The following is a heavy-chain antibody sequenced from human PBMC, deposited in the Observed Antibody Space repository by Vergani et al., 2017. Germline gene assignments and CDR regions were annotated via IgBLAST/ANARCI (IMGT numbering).Heavy chain of an antibody. CDR1: GGSISSGGYY. CDR3: AREDYGSSRGRYFDY. V-gene: IGHV4-31*03. Sequence: QVQLQESGPGLVKPSQTLSLTCTVSGGSISSGGYYWSWIRQNPGKGLEWIGYIYYSGRTYYNPSLKSRVTISVDTSKNQFSLKLSSVTAADTAVYYCAREDYGSSRGRYFDYWGQGTLVTVSS. CDR2: IYYSGRT. J-gene: IGHJ4*02. D-gene: IGHD6-6*01.